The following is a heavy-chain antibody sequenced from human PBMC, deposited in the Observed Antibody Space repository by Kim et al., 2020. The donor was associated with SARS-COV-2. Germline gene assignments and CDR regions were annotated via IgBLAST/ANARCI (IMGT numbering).Heavy chain of an antibody. CDR2: IYYSGSA. D-gene: IGHD3-22*01. CDR1: GGSISSSSYY. V-gene: IGHV4-39*01. J-gene: IGHJ4*02. CDR3: ASLTQWLFFDY. Sequence: SETLSLTCTVSGGSISSSSYYWGWIRQPPGKGLEWIGSIYYSGSAYYNPSLKSRVTISVDTSKNQFSLKLSAVTAADTAVYYCASLTQWLFFDYWGRGTLVAVSS.